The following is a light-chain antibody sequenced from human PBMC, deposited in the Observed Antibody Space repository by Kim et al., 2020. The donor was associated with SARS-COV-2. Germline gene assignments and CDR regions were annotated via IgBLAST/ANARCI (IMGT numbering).Light chain of an antibody. CDR2: QAS. J-gene: IGKJ2*01. Sequence: DIQMTQSPSTLSASVGDRVTITCRASQSISNWLAWYQHKAGKAPKLLTYQASRLESGVPSRFSGSGSATAFTLTITSLQPDDFATYYCQEYKTYSETFGQGTKLEI. CDR3: QEYKTYSET. V-gene: IGKV1-5*03. CDR1: QSISNW.